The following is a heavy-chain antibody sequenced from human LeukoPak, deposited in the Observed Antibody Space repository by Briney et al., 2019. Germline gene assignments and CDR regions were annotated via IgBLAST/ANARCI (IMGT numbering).Heavy chain of an antibody. D-gene: IGHD5-12*01. Sequence: GASVKVPCKASGYTFTSYGISWVRQAPGQGLEWMGWISAYNGNTNYAQKLQGRVTMTTDTSTSTAYMELRSLRSDDTAVYYCARDSSGYSGYDYSNWFDPWGQGTLVTVSS. J-gene: IGHJ5*02. CDR1: GYTFTSYG. V-gene: IGHV1-18*01. CDR3: ARDSSGYSGYDYSNWFDP. CDR2: ISAYNGNT.